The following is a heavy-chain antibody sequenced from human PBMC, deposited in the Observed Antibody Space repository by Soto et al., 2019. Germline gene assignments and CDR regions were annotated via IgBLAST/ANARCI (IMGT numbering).Heavy chain of an antibody. J-gene: IGHJ4*02. V-gene: IGHV3-48*03. CDR3: ASLNFGVVTTFGY. CDR1: GFTFSSYE. D-gene: IGHD3-3*01. Sequence: GGSLRLSCAASGFTFSSYEMNWVRQAPGKGLERVSYISSSGSTIYYADSVKGRFTISRDNAKNSLYLQMNSLRAEDTAVYYCASLNFGVVTTFGYWGLGTLVTVSS. CDR2: ISSSGSTI.